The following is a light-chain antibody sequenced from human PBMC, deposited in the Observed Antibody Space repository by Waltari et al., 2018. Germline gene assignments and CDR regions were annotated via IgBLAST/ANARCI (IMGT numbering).Light chain of an antibody. J-gene: IGKJ1*01. CDR1: QTITNW. Sequence: IHMTQSPPTLSASVGDRVNITCRASQTITNWVAWYQQKPGKAPEFLIYQVSNLQTGVPARFSGGGAGAEYALTIMSLQADDCATDYCQQYRSYWTFRQGLREE. CDR2: QVS. CDR3: QQYRSYWT. V-gene: IGKV1-5*03.